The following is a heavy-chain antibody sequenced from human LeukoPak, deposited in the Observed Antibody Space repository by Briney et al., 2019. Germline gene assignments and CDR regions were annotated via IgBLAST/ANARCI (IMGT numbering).Heavy chain of an antibody. J-gene: IGHJ4*02. D-gene: IGHD1-1*01. CDR2: VNPSGGRT. Sequence: ASVKISCKASGYTFTDYYLHWVRQAPGQGLEWMGIVNPSGGRTNYAQKFQGRVTITADESTSTAYMELSSLRSEDTAVYYCARDGTYLWGQGTLVTVSS. V-gene: IGHV1-46*01. CDR3: ARDGTYL. CDR1: GYTFTDYY.